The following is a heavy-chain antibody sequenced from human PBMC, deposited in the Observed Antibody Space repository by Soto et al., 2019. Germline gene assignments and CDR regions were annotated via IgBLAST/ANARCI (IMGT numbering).Heavy chain of an antibody. CDR1: GGSISSYY. D-gene: IGHD2-15*01. V-gene: IGHV4-59*01. Sequence: QVQLQESGPGLVKPSETLSLTCTVSGGSISSYYWSWIRQPPGMGLEWIGYIYYSGSTNYNPSLKSRVTISVDTSKTQFPLKLSSVTAADTAVYYCARGGTVVNGCDYWGQGTLVTVSS. CDR2: IYYSGST. J-gene: IGHJ4*02. CDR3: ARGGTVVNGCDY.